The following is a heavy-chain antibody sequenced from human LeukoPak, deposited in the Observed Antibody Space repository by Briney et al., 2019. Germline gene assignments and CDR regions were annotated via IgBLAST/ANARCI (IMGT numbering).Heavy chain of an antibody. D-gene: IGHD3-16*02. J-gene: IGHJ4*02. CDR1: GFTFDRYG. V-gene: IGHV3-7*01. CDR2: LDPSGSQK. Sequence: GGSLRLSCAASGFTFDRYGMNWVRQAPGKGLEWVANLDPSGSQKRYVDSVKGHFIISKDNPEVSLYLDMYSVRAEGTTIYCSAIWSSFNYWGQGTLVTVSS. CDR3: AIWSSFNY.